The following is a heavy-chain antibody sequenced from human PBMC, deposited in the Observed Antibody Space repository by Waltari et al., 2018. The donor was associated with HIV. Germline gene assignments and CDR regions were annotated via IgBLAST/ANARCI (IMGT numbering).Heavy chain of an antibody. D-gene: IGHD3-10*01. CDR1: GTSLSGGSSY. Sequence: QVKLQESGPRLVKPSESLSLNCSVYGTSLSGGSSYLNGIRQSPGRGLEWLGYIYYSAPTNKNPALGSRLTIGLDMSKNQFSLEVKAVTAADTAVYFCARGGAFFDFWGQGVLVTVSS. CDR2: IYYSAPT. CDR3: ARGGAFFDF. V-gene: IGHV4-61*01. J-gene: IGHJ4*02.